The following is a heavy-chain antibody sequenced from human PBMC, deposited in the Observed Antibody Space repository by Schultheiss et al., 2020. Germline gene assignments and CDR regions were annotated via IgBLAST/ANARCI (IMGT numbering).Heavy chain of an antibody. Sequence: WGSLRLPCAASGFTFSSYSMNWVRQAPGKGLEWVSYISSSSSTIYYADSVKGRFTISRDNAKNSLYLQMNSLRAEDTAVYYCAREAVITFGGVIGWGQGTLVTVSS. CDR3: AREAVITFGGVIG. V-gene: IGHV3-48*01. CDR2: ISSSSSTI. CDR1: GFTFSSYS. D-gene: IGHD3-16*02. J-gene: IGHJ4*02.